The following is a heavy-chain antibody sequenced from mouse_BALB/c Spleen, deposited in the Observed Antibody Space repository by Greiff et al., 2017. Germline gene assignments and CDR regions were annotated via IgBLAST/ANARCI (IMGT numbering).Heavy chain of an antibody. D-gene: IGHD2-4*01. CDR1: GFTFSSYA. CDR2: ISSGGST. V-gene: IGHV5-6-5*01. CDR3: ASIYYDYDSSYWYFDV. Sequence: DVMLVESGGGLVKPGGSLKLSCAASGFTFSSYAMSWVRQTPEKRLEWVASISSGGSTYYPDSVKGRFTISRDNARNILYLQMSSLRSEDTAMYYCASIYYDYDSSYWYFDVWGAGTTVTVSS. J-gene: IGHJ1*01.